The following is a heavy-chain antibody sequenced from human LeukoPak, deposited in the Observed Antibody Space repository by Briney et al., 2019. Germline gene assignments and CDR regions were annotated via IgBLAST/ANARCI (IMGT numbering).Heavy chain of an antibody. CDR1: GYTFTGYY. D-gene: IGHD1-26*01. Sequence: GASVKVSCKASGYTFTGYYMHWVRQAPGQGLEWMGWISAYNGNTNYAQKLQGRVTMTTDTSTSTAYMELRSLRSDDTAVYYCASWGSPSPSGSYVTTDDAFDIWGQGTMVTVSS. J-gene: IGHJ3*02. V-gene: IGHV1-18*04. CDR2: ISAYNGNT. CDR3: ASWGSPSPSGSYVTTDDAFDI.